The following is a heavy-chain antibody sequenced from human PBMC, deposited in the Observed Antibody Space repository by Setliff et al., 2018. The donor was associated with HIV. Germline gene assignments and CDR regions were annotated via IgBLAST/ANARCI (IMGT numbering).Heavy chain of an antibody. CDR2: IFYSGSA. CDR1: GGAFNTSSSY. D-gene: IGHD2-8*01. J-gene: IGHJ4*02. CDR3: ARLKLSGVIDY. V-gene: IGHV4-39*01. Sequence: SETLSLTCTVSGGAFNTSSSYWGWIRQPPGKGLEYIGGIFYSGSAYYNPSLKSRVTISVDTSKNQLSLKLSSVTAADTAVYYCARLKLSGVIDYWGPGSLVTVSS.